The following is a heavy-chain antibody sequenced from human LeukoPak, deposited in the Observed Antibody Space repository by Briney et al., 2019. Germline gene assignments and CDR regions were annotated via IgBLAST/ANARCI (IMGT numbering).Heavy chain of an antibody. V-gene: IGHV1-2*02. CDR2: INPNSGGT. D-gene: IGHD2-8*01. Sequence: ASVKVSCKASGYTFTNYSMNWVRQAPGQGLEWMGWINPNSGGTNYAQKFQGRVTMTRDTSISTAYMELSRLRSDDTAVYYCARGSDIVLMVWLWDEKGHFDYWGQGTLVTVSS. CDR3: ARGSDIVLMVWLWDEKGHFDY. CDR1: GYTFTNYS. J-gene: IGHJ4*02.